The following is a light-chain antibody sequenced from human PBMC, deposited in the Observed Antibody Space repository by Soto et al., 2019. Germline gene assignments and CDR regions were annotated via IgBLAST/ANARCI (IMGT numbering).Light chain of an antibody. CDR1: SSDVGTFNL. J-gene: IGLJ1*01. CDR2: EVI. CDR3: CSYVGSSVYV. Sequence: QSVLTQVASVSGSPGQSITISCTGASSDVGTFNLVSWYQQHPGKAPRLMIYEVIKRPSGVSNRFSGSKSGNTASLTISGLQAEDESDYYCCSYVGSSVYVVGTGTKVTV. V-gene: IGLV2-23*02.